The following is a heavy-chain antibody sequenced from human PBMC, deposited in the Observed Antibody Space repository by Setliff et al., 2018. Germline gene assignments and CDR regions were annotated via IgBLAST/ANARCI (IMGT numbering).Heavy chain of an antibody. D-gene: IGHD6-13*01. J-gene: IGHJ6*02. V-gene: IGHV4-34*01. Sequence: SETLSLTCAVYGGSFSGYYWSWIRQPPGKGLEWIGSIYYSGSTYYNPSLKSRVTISVDTSKNQFSLKLSSVTAADTAVYYCARVAAYSSSWYNYYYGMDVWGQGTTVTV. CDR2: IYYSGST. CDR3: ARVAAYSSSWYNYYYGMDV. CDR1: GGSFSGYY.